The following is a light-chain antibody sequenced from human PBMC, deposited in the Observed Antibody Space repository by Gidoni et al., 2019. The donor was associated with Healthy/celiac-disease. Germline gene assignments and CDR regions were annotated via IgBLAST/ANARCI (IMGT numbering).Light chain of an antibody. V-gene: IGKV4-1*01. CDR1: QSGLYSSNNKNY. CDR3: QQYYSTPPTWT. CDR2: WAS. Sequence: DIVMTQSPAFLAVSLGERATINCKSSQSGLYSSNNKNYLAWYQQKPGQPPKLLIYWASTRESGVPDRFSGSGSGTDITLTISSLQAEDVEVYYCQQYYSTPPTWTFGQGTKVEIK. J-gene: IGKJ1*01.